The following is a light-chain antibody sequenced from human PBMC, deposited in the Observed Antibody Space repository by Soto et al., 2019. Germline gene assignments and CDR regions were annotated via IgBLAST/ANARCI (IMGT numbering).Light chain of an antibody. J-gene: IGLJ2*01. V-gene: IGLV2-14*01. CDR2: DVS. CDR1: SSDVGGYND. Sequence: QSALTQPASVSGSPGQSITISCTGTSSDVGGYNDVSWYQQHPGKAPKLTIYDVSKRPSGVSNRFAGSKSGNTASLTISGLQAEDEAYYYCSSDTSMSTLVFGGGTKLTVL. CDR3: SSDTSMSTLV.